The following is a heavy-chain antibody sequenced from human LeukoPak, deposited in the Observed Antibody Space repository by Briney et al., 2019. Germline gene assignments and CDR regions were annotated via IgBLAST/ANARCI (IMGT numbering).Heavy chain of an antibody. CDR3: AKRRLDIVATVVDY. J-gene: IGHJ4*02. CDR2: ISGSGGST. Sequence: PGGSLRLSCAASGFTFSSYAMSWVRQAPGKGLEWVSAISGSGGSTYYADSVKGRFTISRDDSKNTLYLQMNSLRAEDTAVYYCAKRRLDIVATVVDYWGQGTLVTVSS. D-gene: IGHD5-12*01. CDR1: GFTFSSYA. V-gene: IGHV3-23*01.